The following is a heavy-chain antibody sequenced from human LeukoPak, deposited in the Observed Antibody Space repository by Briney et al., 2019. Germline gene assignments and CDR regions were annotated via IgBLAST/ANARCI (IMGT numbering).Heavy chain of an antibody. J-gene: IGHJ4*02. Sequence: GGSLRLSCVASGFPFSSYWMTWVRQAPGKGLEWVANIKQDGSKKSYVDSVKGRFTISRDNAKNSLYLQMNSLRAEDTAIYYCTRVGYIDEGIDYWGQGTLITVSS. CDR3: TRVGYIDEGIDY. CDR1: GFPFSSYW. CDR2: IKQDGSKK. V-gene: IGHV3-7*04. D-gene: IGHD5-24*01.